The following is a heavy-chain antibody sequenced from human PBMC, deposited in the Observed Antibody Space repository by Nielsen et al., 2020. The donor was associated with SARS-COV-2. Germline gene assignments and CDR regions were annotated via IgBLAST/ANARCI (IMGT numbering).Heavy chain of an antibody. J-gene: IGHJ4*02. CDR1: GFMFDDYT. D-gene: IGHD5-18*01. CDR2: ISWSGGTT. CDR3: ATHNTYGRSYYFDY. Sequence: GESLKISCAASGFMFDDYTMHWVRQAPGKGLEWVSLISWSGGTTYYTDSVKGRFTISRDNSKNSLYLQMNSLRSVDTAFYYCATHNTYGRSYYFDYWGQGTLVTVSS. V-gene: IGHV3-43*01.